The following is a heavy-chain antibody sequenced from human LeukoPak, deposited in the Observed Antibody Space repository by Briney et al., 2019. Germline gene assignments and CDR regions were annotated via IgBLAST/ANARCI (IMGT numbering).Heavy chain of an antibody. D-gene: IGHD6-19*01. CDR3: ARVYSSGSVDY. CDR2: IYYSGST. J-gene: IGHJ4*02. Sequence: SETLSLTCTVSGGTISSYYWSWIRQPPGKGLEWIGYIYYSGSTNYNPSLKSRVTISVATSKNQFSLKLSSVTAADTAVYYCARVYSSGSVDYRGQGTLVTVSS. V-gene: IGHV4-59*01. CDR1: GGTISSYY.